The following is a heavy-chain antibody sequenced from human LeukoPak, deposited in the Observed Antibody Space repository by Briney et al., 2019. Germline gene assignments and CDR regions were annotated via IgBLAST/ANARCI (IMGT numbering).Heavy chain of an antibody. CDR3: ARGDYFY. Sequence: ASVKVSCKASGYTFTSYGISWVRQAPGQGLEWMGRIIPILGIANYAQKFQGRVTITADKSTSTAYTELSSLRSEDTAVYYCARGDYFYWGQGTLVTVSS. CDR2: IIPILGIA. V-gene: IGHV1-69*04. CDR1: GYTFTSYG. J-gene: IGHJ4*02. D-gene: IGHD3-16*01.